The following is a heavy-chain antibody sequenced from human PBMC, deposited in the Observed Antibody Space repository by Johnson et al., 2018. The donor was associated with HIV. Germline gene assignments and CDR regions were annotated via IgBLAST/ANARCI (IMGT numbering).Heavy chain of an antibody. CDR1: GFTFSSYA. CDR3: AKDLGVVVPAAPGDAFDI. CDR2: ISGSGGST. D-gene: IGHD2-2*01. Sequence: EVQVVESGGGLVQPGGSLRLSCAASGFTFSSYAMSWVRQAPGKGLEWVSAISGSGGSTYYADSVKGRFTISRDNSKNTLYLQMNSLRAEDTAVYYCAKDLGVVVPAAPGDAFDIWGQGTMVTVSS. J-gene: IGHJ3*02. V-gene: IGHV3-23*04.